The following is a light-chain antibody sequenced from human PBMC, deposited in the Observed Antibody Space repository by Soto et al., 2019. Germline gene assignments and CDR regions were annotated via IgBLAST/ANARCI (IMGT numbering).Light chain of an antibody. CDR1: QSISSY. CDR3: QQSYSTPLT. V-gene: IGKV1-39*01. CDR2: AAS. J-gene: IGKJ4*01. Sequence: DIQMTQSSSSLSASVGDRVTITCGASQSISSYLNWYQQKPGKAPKLLIYAASSLQSGVPSRFSGSGSGTDFTLTISSLQPEDFATYYCQQSYSTPLTFGGGTKVDIK.